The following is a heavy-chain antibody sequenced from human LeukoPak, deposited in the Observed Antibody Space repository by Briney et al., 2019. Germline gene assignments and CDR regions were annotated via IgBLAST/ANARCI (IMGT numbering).Heavy chain of an antibody. CDR2: LSTTGDT. D-gene: IGHD3-22*01. CDR1: GFTISRYD. V-gene: IGHV3-13*01. CDR3: ARGVAGLLPYYFDY. Sequence: GGSLRLSCAASGFTISRYDIHWVRQVTGKGLEWVSFLSTTGDTYYQDSMKGRFTISRDTVRNSVYLQMDSLRADDTAVYYCARGVAGLLPYYFDYWGQGTLVTVSS. J-gene: IGHJ4*02.